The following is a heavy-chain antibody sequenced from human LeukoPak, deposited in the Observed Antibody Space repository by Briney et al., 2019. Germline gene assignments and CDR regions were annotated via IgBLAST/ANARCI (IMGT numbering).Heavy chain of an antibody. D-gene: IGHD5-18*01. J-gene: IGHJ5*02. V-gene: IGHV3-7*03. CDR3: ARDPPRDTAMVST. CDR1: GVTFSSYW. CDR2: IKEDGSEK. Sequence: GGSLRLSCAASGVTFSSYWMSWVRQAPGKGLEWVANIKEDGSEKYYVDSVKGRFTISRDNSKNTLYLQMNSLRAEDTAVYYCARDPPRDTAMVSTWGQGTLVTVSS.